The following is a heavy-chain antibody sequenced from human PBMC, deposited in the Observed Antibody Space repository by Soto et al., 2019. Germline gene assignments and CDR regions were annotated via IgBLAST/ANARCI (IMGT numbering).Heavy chain of an antibody. J-gene: IGHJ4*02. Sequence: GGSLRLSCAASGFTFSSYSMNWVRQAPGKGLEWVSYITRSSSPIYYADSVKGRFTISRDNGKNSLYLQMNSLRDEDTAVYYCARLYTSGWYFDHWGQGTLVTVSS. CDR1: GFTFSSYS. V-gene: IGHV3-48*02. D-gene: IGHD6-19*01. CDR3: ARLYTSGWYFDH. CDR2: ITRSSSPI.